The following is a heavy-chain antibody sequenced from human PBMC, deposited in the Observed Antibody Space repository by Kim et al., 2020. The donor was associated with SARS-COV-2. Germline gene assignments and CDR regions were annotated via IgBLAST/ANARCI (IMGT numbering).Heavy chain of an antibody. V-gene: IGHV3-48*03. D-gene: IGHD4-17*01. CDR3: TRDNSTVADFDS. CDR2: ITSSGTRK. J-gene: IGHJ4*02. Sequence: GGSLRLSCATSGFTFGDYEMNWVRQATGKGLEWVAYITSSGTRKEYADSVEGRFSIFRDNAKNSLFLHMNSLRAEDTAVYYCTRDNSTVADFDSWGQGTL. CDR1: GFTFGDYE.